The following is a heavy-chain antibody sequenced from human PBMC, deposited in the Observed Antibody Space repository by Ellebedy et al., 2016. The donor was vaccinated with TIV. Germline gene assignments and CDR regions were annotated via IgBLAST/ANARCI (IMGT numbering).Heavy chain of an antibody. CDR3: ARVYFGEPHFDH. Sequence: SETLSLTCSVSGSSINTHYYWGWIRQSPGKGLEWIANKHHTGITYNNPSLESRVTVSLDTSKDQFSLRLTSVTVADTAIYFYARVYFGEPHFDHWGQGIRVTVSS. V-gene: IGHV4-38-2*01. D-gene: IGHD3-10*01. J-gene: IGHJ4*02. CDR1: GSSINTHYY. CDR2: KHHTGIT.